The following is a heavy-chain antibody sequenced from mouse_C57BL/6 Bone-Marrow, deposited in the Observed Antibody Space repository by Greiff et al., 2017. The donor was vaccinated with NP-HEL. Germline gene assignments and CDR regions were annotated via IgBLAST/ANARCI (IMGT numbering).Heavy chain of an antibody. CDR1: GFTFSSYA. CDR3: ARDPGSVLDV. V-gene: IGHV5-4*01. J-gene: IGHJ1*03. Sequence: EVKVEESGGGLVKPGGSLKLSCAASGFTFSSYAMSWVRQTPEKRLEWVATISDGGSYTYYPDNVKGRFTISRDNAKNNLYLQMSHLKSEDTAMYYCARDPGSVLDVWGTGTTVTVSS. CDR2: ISDGGSYT. D-gene: IGHD1-1*01.